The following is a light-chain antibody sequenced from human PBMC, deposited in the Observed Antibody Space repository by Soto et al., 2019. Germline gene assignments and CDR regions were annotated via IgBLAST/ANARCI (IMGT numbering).Light chain of an antibody. CDR2: DVS. Sequence: QSVVTQPASVSGSPGQSITISCTGTSSDVGSYNRVSWYQQPPGTAPKLIIYDVSNRPSGVSIRFSGSKSGNTASLTISGLQAEDEADYFCNSYTTSSTYVFGTGTKLTVL. CDR1: SSDVGSYNR. V-gene: IGLV2-14*01. J-gene: IGLJ1*01. CDR3: NSYTTSSTYV.